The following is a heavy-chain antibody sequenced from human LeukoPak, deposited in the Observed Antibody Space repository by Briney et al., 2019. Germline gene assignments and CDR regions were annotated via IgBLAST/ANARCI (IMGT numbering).Heavy chain of an antibody. CDR2: VRFDGIIT. J-gene: IGHJ6*03. Sequence: GGSLRLSCAASGLTFSRCGMHWVRQAPGKGLEWVAFVRFDGIITYYADSVKGRFTISRAKSRNTLYVQMTSLRAEDTAVNYCARDLITEHYYSTYSMDVWGKGTTVTVSS. CDR3: ARDLITEHYYSTYSMDV. D-gene: IGHD1-14*01. CDR1: GLTFSRCG. V-gene: IGHV3-30*02.